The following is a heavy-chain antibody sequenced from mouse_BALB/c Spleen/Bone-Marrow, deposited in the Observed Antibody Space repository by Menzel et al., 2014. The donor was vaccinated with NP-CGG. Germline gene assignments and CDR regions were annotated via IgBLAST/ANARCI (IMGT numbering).Heavy chain of an antibody. D-gene: IGHD2-4*01. CDR2: ISGDGRYT. CDR3: ARHAYYDQTEVSFVC. J-gene: IGHJ3*01. CDR1: GSSFSNYG. Sequence: EVKLMESGGGLVKSGGSLKLSCAASGSSFSNYGMSWLRQTPEKRLEWVATISGDGRYTFYSDSVKGRFTISRDNAKNNLYLQLSGLRSEDTALYYCARHAYYDQTEVSFVCWGQGTLVTVSA. V-gene: IGHV5-9-2*01.